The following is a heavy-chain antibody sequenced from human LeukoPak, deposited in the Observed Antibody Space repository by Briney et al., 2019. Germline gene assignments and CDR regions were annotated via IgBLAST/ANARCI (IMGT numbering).Heavy chain of an antibody. Sequence: GGSLRLSCAASGFTFSSYWMHWVRQAPGKGLVWVSRINSDGSSTSYADSVKGRFTISRDNAKNTLYLQMNSLRAEDTAVYYCARGRETYYYDSSGFPLDYWGQGTLVTVSS. V-gene: IGHV3-74*01. J-gene: IGHJ4*02. D-gene: IGHD3-22*01. CDR3: ARGRETYYYDSSGFPLDY. CDR1: GFTFSSYW. CDR2: INSDGSST.